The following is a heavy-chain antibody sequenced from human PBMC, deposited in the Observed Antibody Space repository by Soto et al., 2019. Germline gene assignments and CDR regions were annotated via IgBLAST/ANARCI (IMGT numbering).Heavy chain of an antibody. Sequence: PGESLKISCKGSGYSFTIYWISWVRQMPGKGLEWMGRIDPSDSYTNYSPSFQGHVTISADKSISTAYLQWSSLKASDTAMYYCARLDYRVYYYYGMDVWGQGTTVTVSS. J-gene: IGHJ6*02. CDR1: GYSFTIYW. CDR2: IDPSDSYT. D-gene: IGHD3-10*01. CDR3: ARLDYRVYYYYGMDV. V-gene: IGHV5-10-1*01.